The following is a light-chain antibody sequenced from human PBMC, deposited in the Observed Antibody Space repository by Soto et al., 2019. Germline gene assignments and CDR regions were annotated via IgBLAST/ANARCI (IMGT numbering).Light chain of an antibody. J-gene: IGKJ4*01. CDR2: GAS. CDR1: QTISND. V-gene: IGKV3-15*01. Sequence: EVVMTQSPATVSVSPGEGVTLSCRASQTISNDLAWYQQKPGQGPRLLIYGASTRATGVPARFSGGGSGTEFTLTISSLQSEDFAFYYCQQNNKWPPVTFGGGTKVDIK. CDR3: QQNNKWPPVT.